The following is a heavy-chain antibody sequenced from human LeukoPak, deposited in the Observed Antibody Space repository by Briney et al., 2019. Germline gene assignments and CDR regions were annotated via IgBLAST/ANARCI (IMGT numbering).Heavy chain of an antibody. CDR3: ARVRHTSYYYYGMDV. Sequence: SETLSLTCTVSGGSISSYYWSWIRQPPGKGLEWIGYIYYSGSTNYNPSLKSRVTISVDTSKNQFSPKLSSVTAADTAVYYCARVRHTSYYYYGMDVWGQGTTVTVSS. CDR2: IYYSGST. CDR1: GGSISSYY. V-gene: IGHV4-59*01. J-gene: IGHJ6*02.